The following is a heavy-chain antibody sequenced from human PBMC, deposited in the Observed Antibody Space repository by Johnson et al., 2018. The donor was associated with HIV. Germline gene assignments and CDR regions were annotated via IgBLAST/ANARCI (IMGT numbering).Heavy chain of an antibody. CDR3: ARDRIMIFGAVTTLSPDACDI. D-gene: IGHD3-3*01. V-gene: IGHV3-66*01. Sequence: VQLVESGGGLVQPGGSLTLSCAAPGFSVSSYYMTWVRQAPGKGLDWVSVISSGGDTYYADSVRGSFSISIDNSTTTVDLQMNSLRAEDTVVYYGARDRIMIFGAVTTLSPDACDIWGQGTMVTVSS. CDR1: GFSVSSYY. CDR2: ISSGGDT. J-gene: IGHJ3*02.